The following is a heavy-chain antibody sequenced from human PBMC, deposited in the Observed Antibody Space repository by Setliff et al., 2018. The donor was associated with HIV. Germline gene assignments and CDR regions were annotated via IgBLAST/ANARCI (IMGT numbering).Heavy chain of an antibody. CDR2: INHSGST. CDR1: GGSFSGYY. J-gene: IGHJ6*03. Sequence: SETLSLTCAVYGGSFSGYYWSWIRQPPGKGLEWIGEINHSGSTNYNPSLKSRVTISVDTSKNQFSLRLSSVAAGDTAVYYCARGGAYCGGDCSNYYYYMDVWGKGTTVTVSS. V-gene: IGHV4-34*01. CDR3: ARGGAYCGGDCSNYYYYMDV. D-gene: IGHD2-21*02.